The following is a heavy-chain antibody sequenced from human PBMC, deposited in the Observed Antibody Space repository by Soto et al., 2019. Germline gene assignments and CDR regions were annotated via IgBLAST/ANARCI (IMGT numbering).Heavy chain of an antibody. CDR2: VKDGGHT. CDR1: GGSLSGYY. D-gene: IGHD5-12*01. Sequence: QVQLQQWGAGLLKPSETLSLNCAVTGGSLSGYYWSWIRQPPGKGLEWIGEVKDGGHTNYSPSLRGRVTISSDTANTQFSLRLNSVTAADPGVYYCARGQEGVVATHWDQGSLVTVSS. V-gene: IGHV4-34*01. J-gene: IGHJ4*02. CDR3: ARGQEGVVATH.